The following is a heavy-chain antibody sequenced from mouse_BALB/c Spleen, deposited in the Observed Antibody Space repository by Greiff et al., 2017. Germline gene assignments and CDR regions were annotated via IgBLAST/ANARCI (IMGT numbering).Heavy chain of an antibody. Sequence: VQLQESGPELVKPGASVRISCKASGYTFTSYYIHWVKQRPGQGLEWIGWIYPGNVNTKYNEKFKGKATLTADKSSSTAYMQLSSLTSEDSAVYFCAREGYYGSFDYWGQGTTPTVSS. V-gene: IGHV1S56*01. J-gene: IGHJ2*01. CDR3: AREGYYGSFDY. CDR1: GYTFTSYY. D-gene: IGHD1-1*01. CDR2: IYPGNVNT.